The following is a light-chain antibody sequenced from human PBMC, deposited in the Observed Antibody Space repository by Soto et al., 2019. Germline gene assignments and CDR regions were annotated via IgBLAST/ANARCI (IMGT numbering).Light chain of an antibody. Sequence: SYELTQPPSVSVSPGQTASITCSGDKLGDKYACWYQQKPGQSPVLVIYQDSKRPSGIPERFSGSNSGNTATLTISGTQAMDEADYYCQACDSSTAVFGRGTKVTVL. CDR3: QACDSSTAV. CDR2: QDS. V-gene: IGLV3-1*01. J-gene: IGLJ3*02. CDR1: KLGDKY.